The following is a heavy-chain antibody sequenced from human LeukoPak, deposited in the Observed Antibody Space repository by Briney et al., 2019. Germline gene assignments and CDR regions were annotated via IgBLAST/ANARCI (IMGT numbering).Heavy chain of an antibody. D-gene: IGHD2-15*01. J-gene: IGHJ4*02. CDR3: VVGGSPGY. V-gene: IGHV3-74*01. CDR1: GLAFSAYK. CDR2: ISTDGYTT. Sequence: GGSMRLSCAASGLAFSAYKMHWVRQAPRKGLVWVSRISTDGYTTDYTDFVQGRFTASRDNTKNTWSLEMNSLRAEDTAVYYCVVGGSPGYWGQGTLVTVSS.